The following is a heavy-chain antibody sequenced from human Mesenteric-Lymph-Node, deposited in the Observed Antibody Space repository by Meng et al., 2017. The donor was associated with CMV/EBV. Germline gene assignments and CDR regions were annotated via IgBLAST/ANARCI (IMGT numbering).Heavy chain of an antibody. Sequence: YGGSVRSDDYFWSWLRQPPGKGLEWIGYIHHSGSNNHNPSLKSRVTISVDPSKNQFSLKLASVTAADTAVYYCARYTSSWYNRFDPWGQGTLVTVSS. CDR3: ARYTSSWYNRFDP. V-gene: IGHV4-61*08. J-gene: IGHJ5*02. CDR1: GGSVRSDDYF. CDR2: IHHSGSN. D-gene: IGHD6-13*01.